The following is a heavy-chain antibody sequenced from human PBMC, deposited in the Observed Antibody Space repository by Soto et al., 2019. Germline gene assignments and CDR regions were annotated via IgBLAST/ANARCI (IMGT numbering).Heavy chain of an antibody. CDR2: INGYTGNT. D-gene: IGHD3-16*01. J-gene: IGHJ6*02. V-gene: IGHV1-18*01. Sequence: QVQLVQSGAEVKKPGASVKVSCKASGYTFTSYGLSWVRQAPGQGLEWMGWINGYTGNTNYAQKFQGRLTMTTDTSTNTAYLDLWTLISDDTAVYYCARSWVTGTGGIDVWGQGTTVTVSS. CDR3: ARSWVTGTGGIDV. CDR1: GYTFTSYG.